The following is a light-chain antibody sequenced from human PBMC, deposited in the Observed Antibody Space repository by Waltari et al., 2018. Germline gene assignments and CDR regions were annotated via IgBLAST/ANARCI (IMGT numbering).Light chain of an antibody. CDR3: AAWDDSLDGFVV. J-gene: IGLJ2*01. Sequence: QSVLTQAPSVSGTPGQRVTISCSGGSSNIGRNAVNWYQQLPATAPKLLIYTNARRPPGVPDRFSGAKSGTSASLAISGLQSEDEADYFCAAWDDSLDGFVVFGGGTKLTVL. CDR1: SSNIGRNA. CDR2: TNA. V-gene: IGLV1-44*01.